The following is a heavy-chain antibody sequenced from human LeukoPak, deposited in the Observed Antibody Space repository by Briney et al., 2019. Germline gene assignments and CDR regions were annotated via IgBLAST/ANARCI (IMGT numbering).Heavy chain of an antibody. V-gene: IGHV4-59*01. CDR3: AGSVDTAMVGY. Sequence: SETLSLTCTVPGGSISSYYWSWIRQSPGQGLEWIGYIYYSGSTNYNPSLKSRVTISVDTFKNHFSLKLSSVTAADTAVYYCAGSVDTAMVGYWGQGTLVTVSS. CDR2: IYYSGST. J-gene: IGHJ4*02. D-gene: IGHD5-18*01. CDR1: GGSISSYY.